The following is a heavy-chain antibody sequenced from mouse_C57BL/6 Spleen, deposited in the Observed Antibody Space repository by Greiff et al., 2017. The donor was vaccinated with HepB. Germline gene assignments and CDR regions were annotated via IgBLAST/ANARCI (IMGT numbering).Heavy chain of an antibody. V-gene: IGHV1-80*01. CDR1: GYAFSSYW. D-gene: IGHD1-1*01. CDR2: IYPGDGDT. J-gene: IGHJ2*01. Sequence: QVTLKESGAELVKPGASVKISCKASGYAFSSYWMNWVKQRPGKGLEWIGQIYPGDGDTNYNGKFKGKATLTADKSSSTAYMQLSSLTSEDSAVYFCARNGPMTTVVVGFDYWGQGTTLTVSS. CDR3: ARNGPMTTVVVGFDY.